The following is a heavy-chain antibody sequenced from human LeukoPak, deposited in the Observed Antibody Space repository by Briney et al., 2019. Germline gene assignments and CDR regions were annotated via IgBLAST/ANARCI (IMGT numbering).Heavy chain of an antibody. CDR3: ARGVTDIVVVPRATKRTRFFDF. D-gene: IGHD2-2*01. J-gene: IGHJ4*02. CDR1: GGFFRNYY. CDR2: FKHSGSP. Sequence: SETLSLTCAVNGGFFRNYYWSWIRQPPGKGLDWIGEFKHSGSPNYNPSLKSRVTISVDTSKNQFSLRLSSVTAADTAVYYCARGVTDIVVVPRATKRTRFFDFWGQGIQVTVSS. V-gene: IGHV4-34*01.